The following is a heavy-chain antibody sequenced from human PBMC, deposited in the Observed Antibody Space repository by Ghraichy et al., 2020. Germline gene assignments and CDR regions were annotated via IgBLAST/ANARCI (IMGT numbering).Heavy chain of an antibody. CDR3: AKGVSRSQAYYFDY. Sequence: GGSLRLSCAASGFTFSSYAMSWVRQAPGKGLEWVSSISGSGGSTYYADSVKGRFTISRDNSKNTLYLQMNSLRAEDTAVYYCAKGVSRSQAYYFDYWGQGTLVTVSS. V-gene: IGHV3-23*01. CDR1: GFTFSSYA. D-gene: IGHD6-6*01. CDR2: ISGSGGST. J-gene: IGHJ4*02.